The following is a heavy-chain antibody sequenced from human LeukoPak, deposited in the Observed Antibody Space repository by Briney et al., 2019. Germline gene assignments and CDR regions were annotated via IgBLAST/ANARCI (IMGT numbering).Heavy chain of an antibody. CDR3: ARDLGARGY. V-gene: IGHV3-21*03. Sequence: PGGSLRLSCATSGFTLRDYTMNWVRQAPGKRLEWLSSTSSGGGVIFYADSVKGRFTISRGNGENSVYLQMNSLRAEDTAVYYCARDLGARGYWGQGTLVTVSS. CDR2: TSSGGGVI. D-gene: IGHD3-16*01. CDR1: GFTLRDYT. J-gene: IGHJ4*02.